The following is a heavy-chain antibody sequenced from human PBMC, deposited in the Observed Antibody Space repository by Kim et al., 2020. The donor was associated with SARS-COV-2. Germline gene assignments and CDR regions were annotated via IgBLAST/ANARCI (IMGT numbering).Heavy chain of an antibody. CDR1: GYSISSGYY. D-gene: IGHD3-10*01. CDR3: ARAELLWFGELKIHQAYYYYGMDV. CDR2: IYHSGST. V-gene: IGHV4-38-2*02. Sequence: SETLSLTCTVSGYSISSGYYWGWIRQPPGKGLEWIGSIYHSGSTYYNPSLKSRVTISVDTSKNQFSLKLSSVTAADTAVYYCARAELLWFGELKIHQAYYYYGMDVWGQGTTVTVSS. J-gene: IGHJ6*02.